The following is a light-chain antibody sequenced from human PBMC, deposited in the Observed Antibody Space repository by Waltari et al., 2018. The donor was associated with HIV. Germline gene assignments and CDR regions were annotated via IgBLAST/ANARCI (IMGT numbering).Light chain of an antibody. CDR2: EVI. Sequence: QSALTQPASVSGSPGQSITIPCTGTSSDVGTYNLVSWYQQRPGKAPKLIISEVIQRRAGVYKHFSGSKSANTTSLTISGIQAEEEADYYYWSNARRTNWVFGGGTKLTVL. J-gene: IGLJ3*02. CDR3: WSNARRTNWV. V-gene: IGLV2-23*02. CDR1: SSDVGTYNL.